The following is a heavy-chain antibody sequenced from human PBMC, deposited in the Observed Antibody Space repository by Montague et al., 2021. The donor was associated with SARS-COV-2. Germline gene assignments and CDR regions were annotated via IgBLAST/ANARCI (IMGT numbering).Heavy chain of an antibody. CDR3: ARGLRITMIVVVITDIWFDP. Sequence: SETLSLTCAVYGGSVSDYYWSWIRQPPGKGLEWIGEINHSGSTNYNPSLKSRVTTSVDTSKNQFSLKLTSVTAADTAVYYCARGLRITMIVVVITDIWFDPWGQGTLVTVSS. CDR2: INHSGST. D-gene: IGHD3-22*01. V-gene: IGHV4-34*01. J-gene: IGHJ5*02. CDR1: GGSVSDYY.